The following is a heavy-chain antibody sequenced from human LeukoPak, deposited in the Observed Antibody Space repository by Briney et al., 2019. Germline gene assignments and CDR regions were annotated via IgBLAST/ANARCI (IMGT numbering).Heavy chain of an antibody. Sequence: GGSLRLSCAASGLSFSTFAMSWVRQGPARGLEWVSSLRGNGETFYADSVRGRFTLSSDSFRNTVYLHLNNLRVEDTAIYYWARASWVSSTDAVRWGQGTLVTVSS. CDR1: GLSFSTFA. J-gene: IGHJ4*02. CDR3: ARASWVSSTDAVR. V-gene: IGHV3-23*01. CDR2: LRGNGET. D-gene: IGHD3-16*01.